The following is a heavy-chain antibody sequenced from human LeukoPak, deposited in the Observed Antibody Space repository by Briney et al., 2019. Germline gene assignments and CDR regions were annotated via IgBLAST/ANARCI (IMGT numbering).Heavy chain of an antibody. D-gene: IGHD6-6*01. CDR1: GFTFSSYW. Sequence: PGGSLRLSCAASGFTFSSYWMSWVRQAPGTGLEWVADINQDGSETYYVDSVKGRFTISRGNAKNSVYLQMNSLRADDTAVYYCARDHLVYSFDYWGQGTLVTVSS. CDR2: INQDGSET. CDR3: ARDHLVYSFDY. J-gene: IGHJ4*02. V-gene: IGHV3-7*04.